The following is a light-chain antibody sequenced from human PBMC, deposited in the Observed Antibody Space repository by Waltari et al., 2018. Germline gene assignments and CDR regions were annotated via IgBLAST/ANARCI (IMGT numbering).Light chain of an antibody. CDR1: QRINNY. CDR3: QQTYSAFLS. CDR2: SAS. V-gene: IGKV1-39*01. Sequence: DIQMTQSPSSLSASVGDRVTITCRASQRINNYVNWYHQKPGKAPNLLIYSASTLQVGVPSRFSGSGYGTDFTLTISSLQTEDFGTSYCQQTYSAFLSFGGGTRVEV. J-gene: IGKJ4*01.